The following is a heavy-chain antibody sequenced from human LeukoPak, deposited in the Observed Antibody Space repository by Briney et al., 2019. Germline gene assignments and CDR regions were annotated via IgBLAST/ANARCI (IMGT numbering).Heavy chain of an antibody. Sequence: ASVKVSCKASGYTFTGFTAHYVHWVREAPGEGLEWMGSINPKSGGTNYAQKFQGRVTMTRDTSISTAYMELSGLNSDDTAVYSCARGGSGSGWLYSFDIWGQGTLVTVSS. CDR2: INPKSGGT. CDR3: ARGGSGSGWLYSFDI. J-gene: IGHJ4*02. V-gene: IGHV1-2*02. D-gene: IGHD6-19*01. CDR1: GYTFTGFTAHY.